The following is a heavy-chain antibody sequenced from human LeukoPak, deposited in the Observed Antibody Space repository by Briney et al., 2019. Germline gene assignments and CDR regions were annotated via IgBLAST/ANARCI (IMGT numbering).Heavy chain of an antibody. V-gene: IGHV3-21*01. Sequence: GGSLRLSCAATGFTFSSYSMNWVRQAPGKGLEWVSSISSSSSYIYYADSVKGRFTISRDNAKNSLYLQMNSLRAEDTAVYYCATYLAPRLRDDYWGQGTLVTVSS. CDR1: GFTFSSYS. J-gene: IGHJ4*02. CDR3: ATYLAPRLRDDY. CDR2: ISSSSSYI. D-gene: IGHD3-16*01.